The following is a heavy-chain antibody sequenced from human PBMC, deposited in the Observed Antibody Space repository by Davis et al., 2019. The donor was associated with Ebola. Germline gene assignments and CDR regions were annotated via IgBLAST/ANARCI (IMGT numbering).Heavy chain of an antibody. CDR3: ARGGRDNNAWYFDY. J-gene: IGHJ4*02. D-gene: IGHD3-10*01. CDR1: GWSFSGYY. Sequence: PSDTLSLTFAVYGWSFSGYYWSWILQPPGKGLEWIGEIHHSGNTEHNPSLKSRVTISVDTSKNQFSLMLSSVTAADTAVYYCARGGRDNNAWYFDYWGQGTLVTVSS. V-gene: IGHV4-34*01. CDR2: IHHSGNT.